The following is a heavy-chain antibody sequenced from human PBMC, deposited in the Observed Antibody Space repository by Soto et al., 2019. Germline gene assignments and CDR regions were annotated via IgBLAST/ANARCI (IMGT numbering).Heavy chain of an antibody. CDR2: IYYSGST. CDR3: ARDRPRNARYCSSTSCHYYYGMDV. Sequence: SVILSLTCTVSGGSISSGGYYWSWIRKHPGKGLEWIGYIYYSGSTYYNPSLKSRVTISVDTSKNQFSLKLSSVTAADTAVYYCARDRPRNARYCSSTSCHYYYGMDVWGQGTTVTVSS. V-gene: IGHV4-31*03. J-gene: IGHJ6*02. D-gene: IGHD2-2*01. CDR1: GGSISSGGYY.